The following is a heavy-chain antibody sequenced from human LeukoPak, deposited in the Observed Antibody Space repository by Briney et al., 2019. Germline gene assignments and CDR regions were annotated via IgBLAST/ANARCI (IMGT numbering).Heavy chain of an antibody. V-gene: IGHV3-53*01. CDR1: GFTVSNYY. CDR2: IYTGGTT. Sequence: GGSLRLSCAVSGFTVSNYYMTWVRQAPGKGLEWASVIYTGGTTGYAGSVKGRLTISRDNSKNTLYLQLSSLSAEDTALYYCARGAGRGIYYFDSWGQGTLSPSPQ. D-gene: IGHD2-15*01. CDR3: ARGAGRGIYYFDS. J-gene: IGHJ4*02.